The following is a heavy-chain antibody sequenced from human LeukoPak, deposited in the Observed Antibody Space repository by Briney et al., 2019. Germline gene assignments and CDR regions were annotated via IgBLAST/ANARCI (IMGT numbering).Heavy chain of an antibody. Sequence: SETLSLTCTVFGSSINSVYSWGWIRQPPGKGLEWIGSIYHNGNTYYNSSLKSRVTISVHTSENQFSLKLSSVTAADTAVYYCASYKTYYDSSGHPLDYWAREPWSPSPQ. CDR2: IYHNGNT. CDR3: ASYKTYYDSSGHPLDY. J-gene: IGHJ4*02. D-gene: IGHD3-22*01. V-gene: IGHV4-38-2*02. CDR1: GSSINSVYS.